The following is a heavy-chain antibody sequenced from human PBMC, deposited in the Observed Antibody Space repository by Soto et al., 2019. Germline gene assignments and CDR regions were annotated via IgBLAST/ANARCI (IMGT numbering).Heavy chain of an antibody. V-gene: IGHV1-69*02. CDR3: AKHSSGGNCFDP. Sequence: ASVKVSCKASGGTFSSYTISWVRQAPGQGLEWMGRIIPILGIANYAQKFQGRVTITADKSTSTAYMELSSLRSGDTALYYCAKHSSGGNCFDPCGQCTLVSVSS. J-gene: IGHJ5*02. CDR1: GGTFSSYT. CDR2: IIPILGIA. D-gene: IGHD6-19*01.